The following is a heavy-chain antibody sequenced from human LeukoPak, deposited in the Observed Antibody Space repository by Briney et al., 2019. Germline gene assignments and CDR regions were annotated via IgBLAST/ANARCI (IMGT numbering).Heavy chain of an antibody. CDR2: IRSDGSNK. Sequence: GGSLRLSCAASGFTFSTYGMHWVRQAPGKGLEWVAFIRSDGSNKYYADSVKGRFTISRDNSKNSLYLQMNSLRAEDTAVYYCANAGSSGGYFQNSWFDPWGQGTLVTVSS. J-gene: IGHJ5*02. D-gene: IGHD3-22*01. V-gene: IGHV3-30*02. CDR1: GFTFSTYG. CDR3: ANAGSSGGYFQNSWFDP.